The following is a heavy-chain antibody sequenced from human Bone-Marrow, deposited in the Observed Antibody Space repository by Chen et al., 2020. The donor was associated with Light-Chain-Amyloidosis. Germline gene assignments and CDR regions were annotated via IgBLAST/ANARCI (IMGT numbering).Heavy chain of an antibody. V-gene: IGHV5-51*01. Sequence: EVQLEQYGPEGKKPGESLKISCKGSGYTFPNYWIGWVRQMPGKGLECMGVIYPDDSDARYSPSFEGQFTISADKSITTAYLQWRSLKASDTSMYYCARRRDGYNFDSWGHGTLVTVSS. D-gene: IGHD5-12*01. CDR1: GYTFPNYW. CDR3: ARRRDGYNFDS. J-gene: IGHJ4*01. CDR2: IYPDDSDA.